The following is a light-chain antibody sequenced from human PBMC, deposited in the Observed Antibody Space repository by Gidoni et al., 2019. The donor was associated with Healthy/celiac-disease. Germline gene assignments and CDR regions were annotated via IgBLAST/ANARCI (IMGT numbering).Light chain of an antibody. V-gene: IGKV1-39*01. Sequence: DIQMTQSPSSLSASVGDRVTITCRASQSISSYLNWYQQKPGKAPKLLIYAASSLKSGVPSRFSGSGSGTDFTITISSLQPEDFATYYCQQSYSTLTWTFGQGTKVEIK. CDR1: QSISSY. CDR3: QQSYSTLTWT. CDR2: AAS. J-gene: IGKJ1*01.